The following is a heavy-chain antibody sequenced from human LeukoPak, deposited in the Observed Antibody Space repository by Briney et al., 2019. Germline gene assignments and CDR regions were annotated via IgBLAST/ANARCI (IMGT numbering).Heavy chain of an antibody. V-gene: IGHV3-23*01. Sequence: PGRSLRLSSAASGLTFSSYAMSWVRQAPGKGLECDSNNRDNSASTFHADSVKGRFTISRDNTRNTVFLQMNSLRAEDTAVYYCSAGLFYWGQGILVTVSS. CDR3: SAGLFY. CDR2: NRDNSAST. CDR1: GLTFSSYA. J-gene: IGHJ4*02. D-gene: IGHD4/OR15-4a*01.